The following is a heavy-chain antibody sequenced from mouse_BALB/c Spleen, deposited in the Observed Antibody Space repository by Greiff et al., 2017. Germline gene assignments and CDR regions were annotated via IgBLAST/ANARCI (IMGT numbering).Heavy chain of an antibody. D-gene: IGHD2-12*01. Sequence: EVMLVESGGGLVQPGGSLKLSCAASGFTFSSYGMSWVRQTPDKRLELVATINSNGGSTYYPDSVKGRFTISRDNAKNTLYLQMSSLKSEDTAMYYCARLRRSYYAMDYWGQGTSVTVSS. J-gene: IGHJ4*01. CDR3: ARLRRSYYAMDY. CDR2: INSNGGST. V-gene: IGHV5-6-3*01. CDR1: GFTFSSYG.